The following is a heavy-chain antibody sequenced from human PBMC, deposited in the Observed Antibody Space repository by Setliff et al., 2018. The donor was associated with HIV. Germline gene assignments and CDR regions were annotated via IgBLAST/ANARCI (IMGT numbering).Heavy chain of an antibody. Sequence: GASVKVSCKASGYTFTDYYMHWLRQTPGQGLEWMGWIYCNSGGTNYGKKFQGRVTMTRDTSISTAYMELSSLKSDDTAVYYCVREIVSTITAYDIWGQGTMVTVSS. CDR1: GYTFTDYY. V-gene: IGHV1-2*02. D-gene: IGHD5-12*01. J-gene: IGHJ3*02. CDR2: IYCNSGGT. CDR3: VREIVSTITAYDI.